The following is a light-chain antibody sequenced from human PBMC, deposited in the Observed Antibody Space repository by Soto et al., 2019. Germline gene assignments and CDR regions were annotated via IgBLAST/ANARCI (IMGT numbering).Light chain of an antibody. J-gene: IGKJ2*01. Sequence: EIVLTQSPGTLSLSPGERATLSCRASQSVSSNYLAWYQQKPGQAPRLLIYGASSRATGIPDRFSGSGSGTDFTLTISRLEPEEFAVYYCQHYDDSPYTFGPGTRLEIK. V-gene: IGKV3-20*01. CDR3: QHYDDSPYT. CDR2: GAS. CDR1: QSVSSNY.